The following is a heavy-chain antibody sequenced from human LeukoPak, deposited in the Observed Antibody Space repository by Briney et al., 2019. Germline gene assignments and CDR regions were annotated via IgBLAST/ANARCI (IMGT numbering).Heavy chain of an antibody. V-gene: IGHV3-72*01. CDR2: AGNRAKNYAT. CDR1: GITFSEYN. CDR3: AGMGLQRKPDS. D-gene: IGHD1-14*01. J-gene: IGHJ4*02. Sequence: GGSLRLSCSGSGITFSEYNIDWVRQAPGKGLEWVGRAGNRAKNYATQYAASVKGRFTVSRDDSENLVYLRMNSLTTEDTAVYYCAGMGLQRKPDSWGQGTLVTVSS.